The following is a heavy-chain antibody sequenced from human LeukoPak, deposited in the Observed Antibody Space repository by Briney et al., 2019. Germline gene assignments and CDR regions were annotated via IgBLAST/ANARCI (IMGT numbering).Heavy chain of an antibody. V-gene: IGHV6-1*01. J-gene: IGHJ4*02. Sequence: SQTLSLTCATSGDRVSSDSATWIWIRQSPSRGLEWLGRTYYRSKWYNDYAVSVKSRTTINPDTSKNQFSLQLNSVTPEDTAVYYCARAAIDTRGYTSSDYGGQGTLVTVSS. D-gene: IGHD3-22*01. CDR3: ARAAIDTRGYTSSDY. CDR2: TYYRSKWYN. CDR1: GDRVSSDSAT.